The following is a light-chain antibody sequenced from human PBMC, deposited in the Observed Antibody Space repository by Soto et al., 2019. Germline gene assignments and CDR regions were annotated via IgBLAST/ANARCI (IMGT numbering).Light chain of an antibody. CDR1: QSVSSY. J-gene: IGKJ2*01. CDR3: QQSSNWPPGYT. CDR2: DAS. Sequence: EIVLTQSPATLSLSPGERATLSCRASQSVSSYLAWYQQKPGQAPRLLIYDASNRATGIPARFSGSGSGTDFTLTISSLEPEHFEGYECQQSSNWPPGYTFGQGTQLEIK. V-gene: IGKV3-11*01.